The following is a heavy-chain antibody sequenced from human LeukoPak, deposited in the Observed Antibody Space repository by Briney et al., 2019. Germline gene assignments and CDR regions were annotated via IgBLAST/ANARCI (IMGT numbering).Heavy chain of an antibody. D-gene: IGHD3-3*01. CDR1: SIRFADHW. Sequence: GGSLRLSCVGSSIRFADHWMLWVRQVPGKPPAWVARSDRDGVVREYADSVKGRFTIPRDNARNTIHLEMDRLKVEDTAIYYCVASRWSGALDFWGQGSLVTVSS. J-gene: IGHJ4*02. CDR3: VASRWSGALDF. V-gene: IGHV3-74*01. CDR2: SDRDGVVR.